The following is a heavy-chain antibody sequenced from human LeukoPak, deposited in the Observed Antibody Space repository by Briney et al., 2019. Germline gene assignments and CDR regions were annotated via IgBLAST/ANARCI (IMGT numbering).Heavy chain of an antibody. D-gene: IGHD3-3*01. CDR2: IYPGDSDT. CDR1: GSSFTSYW. V-gene: IGHV5-51*01. Sequence: GESLKTSCKGFGSSFTSYWIGWVRQMPGKGLEWMGIIYPGDSDTRYSPSFQGQVTISADESISTAYLQWSSLKASDTAMYYCARTRHYDFWSGYYKDGFDPWCQGTLVTVAS. CDR3: ARTRHYDFWSGYYKDGFDP. J-gene: IGHJ5*02.